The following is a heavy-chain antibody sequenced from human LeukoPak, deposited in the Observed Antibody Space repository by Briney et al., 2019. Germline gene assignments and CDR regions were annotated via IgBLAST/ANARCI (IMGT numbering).Heavy chain of an antibody. D-gene: IGHD2-2*01. J-gene: IGHJ5*02. CDR1: GGSFSGYY. CDR2: INHSGST. CDR3: ARGIYCSSTSCYNWFDP. Sequence: SETLSLTCAVYGGSFSGYYWSWIRQPPGKGLEWIGEINHSGSTNYNPSLKSRVTISVDTSKNQFSLKLSSVTAADTAVYYCARGIYCSSTSCYNWFDPWGQGTLVTVSS. V-gene: IGHV4-34*01.